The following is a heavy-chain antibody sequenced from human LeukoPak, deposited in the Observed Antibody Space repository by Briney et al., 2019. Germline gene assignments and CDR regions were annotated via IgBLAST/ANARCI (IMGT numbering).Heavy chain of an antibody. CDR2: IYHSGST. J-gene: IGHJ4*02. Sequence: SETLSLTCAVSGGSISSSNWWSWVRQPPGKGLEWIGEIYHSGSTNYNPSLKSRVTISVDTSKNQLSLKLSSVTAADTAVYYCARYHRGSYYFDYWGQGTLVTVSS. D-gene: IGHD1-26*01. CDR3: ARYHRGSYYFDY. CDR1: GGSISSSNW. V-gene: IGHV4-4*02.